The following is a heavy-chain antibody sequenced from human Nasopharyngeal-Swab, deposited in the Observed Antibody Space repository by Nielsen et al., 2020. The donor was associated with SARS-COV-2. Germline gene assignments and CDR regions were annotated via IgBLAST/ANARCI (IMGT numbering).Heavy chain of an antibody. CDR3: VRDVAMVGATLDT. D-gene: IGHD1-26*01. Sequence: WIRQPPGKGLEWVAYDSRSSSRSYYADSVEGRFTISRDNPKDSLFLQMDSLRDEDTAVYFCVRDVAMVGATLDTWGQGTLVTVSS. J-gene: IGHJ1*01. CDR2: DSRSSSRS. V-gene: IGHV3-11*06.